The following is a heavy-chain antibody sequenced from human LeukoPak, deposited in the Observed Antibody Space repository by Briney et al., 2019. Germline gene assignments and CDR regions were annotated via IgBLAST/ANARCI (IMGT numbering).Heavy chain of an antibody. CDR3: ARAPDPPLESEGLDY. D-gene: IGHD3-3*01. J-gene: IGHJ4*02. V-gene: IGHV1-2*02. CDR1: GYTFTGYY. CDR2: INPNSGGT. Sequence: GASVKVSCKASGYTFTGYYMHWVRQAPGQGLEWMGWINPNSGGTNYAQKFQGRVTMTRDTSISTAYMELSRLRSDDTAVYYCARAPDPPLESEGLDYWGQGTLVTVSS.